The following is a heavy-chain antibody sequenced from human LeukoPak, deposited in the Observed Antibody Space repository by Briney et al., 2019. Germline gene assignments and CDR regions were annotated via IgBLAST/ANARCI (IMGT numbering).Heavy chain of an antibody. CDR1: GFTFSSYN. J-gene: IGHJ3*02. Sequence: PGGSLRLSCAASGFTFSSYNMNWVRQAPGKGLEWVSAISGSGGSTYYADSVKGRFTISRDNSKNTLYLQMNSLRAEDTAVYYCAKNYDFWSGFFPFDIWGQGTMVTVSS. V-gene: IGHV3-23*01. CDR3: AKNYDFWSGFFPFDI. CDR2: ISGSGGST. D-gene: IGHD3-3*01.